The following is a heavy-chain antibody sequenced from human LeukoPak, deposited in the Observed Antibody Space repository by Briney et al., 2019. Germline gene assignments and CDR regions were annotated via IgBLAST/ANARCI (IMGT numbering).Heavy chain of an antibody. J-gene: IGHJ4*02. CDR2: IYYSGSI. CDR3: ARAEAVAGVDY. D-gene: IGHD6-19*01. Sequence: SETLSLTCTVSGVSVSTLYWSWIRQPPGKGLEWIGYIYYSGSINYNPSLKSRVTISVDTSENQLSLKLRSVTAADTAVYYCARAEAVAGVDYWGQGTLVTVSS. V-gene: IGHV4-59*02. CDR1: GVSVSTLY.